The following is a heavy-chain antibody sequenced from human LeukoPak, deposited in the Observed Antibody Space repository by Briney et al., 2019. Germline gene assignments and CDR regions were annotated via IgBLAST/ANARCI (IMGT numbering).Heavy chain of an antibody. CDR2: IIPILGIA. V-gene: IGHV1-69*04. D-gene: IGHD3-10*01. CDR3: ARDASDYYGSGSYYVY. Sequence: VASVKVSCKASGGTFSSYTISWVRQAPGQGLEWMGRIIPILGIANYTQKFQGRVTITADKSTSTAYMELSSLRSEDTAAYYCARDASDYYGSGSYYVYWGQGTLVTVSS. CDR1: GGTFSSYT. J-gene: IGHJ4*02.